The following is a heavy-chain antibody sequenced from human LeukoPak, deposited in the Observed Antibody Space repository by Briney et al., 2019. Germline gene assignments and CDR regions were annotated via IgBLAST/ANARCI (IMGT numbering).Heavy chain of an antibody. D-gene: IGHD2-21*02. CDR2: IYPGDSDT. J-gene: IGHJ5*01. CDR3: ARGDVVRGVSWFDS. CDR1: EYTFTSYW. Sequence: GESLQISCKGSEYTFTSYWIGWGRQMPVKGLEWMGSIYPGDSDTKYSPSFQGQVTISVDKSTNTAYLQWKSLKASDTAMYYCARGDVVRGVSWFDSWDQGALVTVSS. V-gene: IGHV5-51*01.